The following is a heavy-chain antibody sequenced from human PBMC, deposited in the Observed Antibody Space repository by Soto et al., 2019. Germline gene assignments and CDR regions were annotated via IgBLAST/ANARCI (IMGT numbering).Heavy chain of an antibody. CDR2: MNPNSGNT. V-gene: IGHV1-8*01. CDR3: ARGVLLWFGELFFFSPHFDY. CDR1: GYTFTSYD. D-gene: IGHD3-10*01. J-gene: IGHJ4*02. Sequence: QVQLVQSGAEVKKPGASVKVSCKASGYTFTSYDINWVRQATGQGLEWMGWMNPNSGNTGYAQKFQGRVTLTRNTSVSTAYMELSSLRSEVTAVYYCARGVLLWFGELFFFSPHFDYWGQGTLVTVSS.